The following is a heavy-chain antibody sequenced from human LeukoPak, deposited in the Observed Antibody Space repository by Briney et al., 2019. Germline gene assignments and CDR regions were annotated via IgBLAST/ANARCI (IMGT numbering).Heavy chain of an antibody. D-gene: IGHD3-22*01. CDR1: GFTFSSHG. Sequence: PGGSLRLSCAATGFTFSSHGMSWVRQDPGKGLEWVSGNSSGGGSTYYADSVKGRFTISRDISKNTLYLQRNSLRAEDTAVYYCAKPSDSRGYYGFYFVYWGQGTLVTVSS. J-gene: IGHJ4*02. CDR3: AKPSDSRGYYGFYFVY. CDR2: NSSGGGST. V-gene: IGHV3-23*01.